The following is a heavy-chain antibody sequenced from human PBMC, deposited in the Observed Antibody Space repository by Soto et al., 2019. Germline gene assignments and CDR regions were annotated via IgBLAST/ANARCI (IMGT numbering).Heavy chain of an antibody. CDR2: SRNKANHYAT. CDR3: ARDLYEDYGMDV. V-gene: IGHV3-72*01. CDR1: GFTLSDLY. D-gene: IGHD5-12*01. Sequence: PGGSLRLSCSVSGFTLSDLYMDWVRQAPGKGLEWVGRSRNKANHYATHYAASVRGRFTISRDDSKNSMYLQMNSLKTEDTAVYYCARDLYEDYGMDVWGQGTAVTVSS. J-gene: IGHJ6*02.